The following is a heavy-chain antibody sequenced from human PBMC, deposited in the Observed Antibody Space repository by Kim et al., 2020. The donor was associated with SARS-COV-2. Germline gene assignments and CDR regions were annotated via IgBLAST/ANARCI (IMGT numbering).Heavy chain of an antibody. J-gene: IGHJ3*02. CDR1: GGSISSYY. CDR2: IYYSGST. CDR3: ARGDYDFWSGYSNAFDI. D-gene: IGHD3-3*01. V-gene: IGHV4-59*01. Sequence: SETLSLTCTVSGGSISSYYWSWIRQPPGKGLEWIGYIYYSGSTNYNPSLKSRVTISVDTSKNQFSLKLSSVTAADTAVYYCARGDYDFWSGYSNAFDIWGQGTMVTVSS.